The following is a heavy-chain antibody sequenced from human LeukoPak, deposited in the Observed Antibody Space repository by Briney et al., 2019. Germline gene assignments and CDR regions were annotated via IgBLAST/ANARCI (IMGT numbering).Heavy chain of an antibody. J-gene: IGHJ6*03. CDR3: ARAYSGRYGLGYYYMDV. Sequence: PGGSLRLSCAASGFTFSSYEMNWFRQAPGKGLEWVSYISSSGSLIYYADSVKGRFTISRDNAKNSLYLQMNSLRAEDTAVYYCARAYSGRYGLGYYYMDVWGKGTTVTISS. CDR1: GFTFSSYE. D-gene: IGHD1-26*01. CDR2: ISSSGSLI. V-gene: IGHV3-48*03.